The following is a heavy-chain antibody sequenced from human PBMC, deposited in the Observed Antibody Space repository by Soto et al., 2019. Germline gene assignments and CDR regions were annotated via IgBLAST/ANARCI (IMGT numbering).Heavy chain of an antibody. V-gene: IGHV3-23*01. Sequence: GKGLEWVSAISGSGGSTYYADSVKGRFTISRDNSKNTMYLQMNSLRAEDTAVYYCAKEVLLRCYGMDVWGQGTTLTVSS. D-gene: IGHD1-26*01. J-gene: IGHJ6*02. CDR3: AKEVLLRCYGMDV. CDR2: ISGSGGST.